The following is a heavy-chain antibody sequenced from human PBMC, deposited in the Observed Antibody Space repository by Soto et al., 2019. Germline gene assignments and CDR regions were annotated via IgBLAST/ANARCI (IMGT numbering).Heavy chain of an antibody. D-gene: IGHD2-15*01. CDR2: IYYSGST. CDR1: GGSISSGDYY. V-gene: IGHV4-30-4*01. Sequence: QVQLQESGPGLVKPSQTLSLTCTVSGGSISSGDYYWSWIRQPPGKGLEWIGYIYYSGSTYYNPSLKSRLTISVDTPKNQSSQKLGSVTAADAAVYYCARDACSGGSCYSNNWFDPWGQGTLVTVSS. CDR3: ARDACSGGSCYSNNWFDP. J-gene: IGHJ5*02.